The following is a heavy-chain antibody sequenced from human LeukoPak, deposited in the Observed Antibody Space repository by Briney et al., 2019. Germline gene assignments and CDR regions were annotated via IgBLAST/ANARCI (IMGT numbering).Heavy chain of an antibody. CDR3: ARVTGYMIEDYFDY. Sequence: SETLSLTCTVSGGFISNYYWSWIRQPAGKGLEWIGRIYTSGSTNYNPSLKSRVTISVDTSKNQFSLRLRSVTAADTAVYYCARVTGYMIEDYFDYWGQGTLVTVSS. J-gene: IGHJ4*02. D-gene: IGHD3-22*01. CDR1: GGFISNYY. V-gene: IGHV4-4*07. CDR2: IYTSGST.